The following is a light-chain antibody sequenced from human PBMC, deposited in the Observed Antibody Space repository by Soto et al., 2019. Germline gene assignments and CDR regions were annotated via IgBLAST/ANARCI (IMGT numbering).Light chain of an antibody. CDR1: QSVSSN. J-gene: IGKJ2*01. CDR3: QQYNTWPPYT. V-gene: IGKV3-15*01. Sequence: EIVMTQSPATLSVSPGERATLSCRASQSVSSNLAWYQQKPGQAPRLLIYGASTRATGIPARFSGSGSGTEFTLTISSLQSEDFALYYCQQYNTWPPYTFGQGTKLELK. CDR2: GAS.